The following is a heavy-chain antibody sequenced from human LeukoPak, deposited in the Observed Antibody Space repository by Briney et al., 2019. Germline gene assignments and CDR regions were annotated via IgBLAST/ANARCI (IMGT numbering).Heavy chain of an antibody. CDR2: IKGDGSYT. CDR1: GFTFSNYW. J-gene: IGHJ4*02. CDR3: ARDGDAYNFDY. Sequence: GGSLRLSCAASGFTFSNYWMHWVRQAPVKGLVWVSRIKGDGSYTNYADSVKGRFTISRDNAKNTLYLQMNSLRAEDTAVYYCARDGDAYNFDYWGQGALVTVSS. V-gene: IGHV3-74*01. D-gene: IGHD5-24*01.